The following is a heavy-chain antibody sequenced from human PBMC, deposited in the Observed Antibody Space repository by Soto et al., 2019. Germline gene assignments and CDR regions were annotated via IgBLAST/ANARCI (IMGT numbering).Heavy chain of an antibody. Sequence: GSLSPSCAASGFTLRSYAMSWVRQAPGKGLGLVSAIISGGSSTYNANSVKGRLTIIRDNSKNNLYLQMNSLIADETAVYYCGKEPTFVEAEQDNWFDTWGQGTLVTVSS. CDR2: IISGGSST. V-gene: IGHV3-23*01. CDR1: GFTLRSYA. D-gene: IGHD3-3*01. CDR3: GKEPTFVEAEQDNWFDT. J-gene: IGHJ5*02.